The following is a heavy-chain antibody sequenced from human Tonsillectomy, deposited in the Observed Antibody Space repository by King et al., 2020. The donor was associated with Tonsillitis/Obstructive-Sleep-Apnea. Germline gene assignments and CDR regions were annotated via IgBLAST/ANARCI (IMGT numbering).Heavy chain of an antibody. D-gene: IGHD6-19*01. V-gene: IGHV3-30*04. J-gene: IGHJ4*02. CDR1: GFTFSSYA. CDR2: ISYDGSNK. CDR3: ARDGYSSAWYVSY. Sequence: QVQLVESGGGVVQPGRSLRLSCAASGFTFSSYAMYWVRQAPGKGLEWVAVISYDGSNKYYADSVKGRFTISRDNSKNTLYLQMNSLRAEDRAVYYCARDGYSSAWYVSYGGEGTLVTVSS.